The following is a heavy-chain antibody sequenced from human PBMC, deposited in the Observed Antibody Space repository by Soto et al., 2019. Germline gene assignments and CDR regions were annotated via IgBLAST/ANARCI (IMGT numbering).Heavy chain of an antibody. J-gene: IGHJ5*02. V-gene: IGHV4-39*01. D-gene: IGHD2-2*01. Sequence: PSETLSLTCTVSGGSISSSSYYWGWIRQPPGKGLEWIGSIYYSGSTYYNPSLKSRVTISVDTSKNQFSLKLSSVTAADTAVYYCASPRAQYPTSNWFDPWGQGTLVTVSS. CDR1: GGSISSSSYY. CDR3: ASPRAQYPTSNWFDP. CDR2: IYYSGST.